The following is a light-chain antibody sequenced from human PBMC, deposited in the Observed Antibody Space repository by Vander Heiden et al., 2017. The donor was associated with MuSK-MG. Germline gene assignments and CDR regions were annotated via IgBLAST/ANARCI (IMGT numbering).Light chain of an antibody. J-gene: IGKJ2*01. CDR2: AAS. Sequence: DIHMTQYPSSLSASLGERVVIICRAGVKINHDLIWYQQKPGKAPKVLISAASNLESRVPSRFSGSGSGTQFSLTISSLDPEDFATYYCQQGYNSPQTFGQGTKVQI. CDR3: QQGYNSPQT. V-gene: IGKV1-39*01. CDR1: VKINHD.